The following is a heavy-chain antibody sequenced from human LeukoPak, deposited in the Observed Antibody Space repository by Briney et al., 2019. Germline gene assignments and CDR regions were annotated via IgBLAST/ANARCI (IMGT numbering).Heavy chain of an antibody. V-gene: IGHV3-21*01. J-gene: IGHJ4*02. CDR2: ISSSSSYI. D-gene: IGHD3-16*02. CDR3: ARAKPGYIYFDY. CDR1: GFTFSSYS. Sequence: GGSLRLSCAASGFTFSSYSMNWVRQAPGKGLEWVSSISSSSSYIYYADSVKGRFTISRDNAKNSLYLQMNGLRAEDTAVYYCARAKPGYIYFDYWGQGTLVTVSS.